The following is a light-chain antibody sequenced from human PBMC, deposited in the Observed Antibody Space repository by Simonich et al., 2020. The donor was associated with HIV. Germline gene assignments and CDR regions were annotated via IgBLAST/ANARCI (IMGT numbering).Light chain of an antibody. CDR1: QSVLYSSNNKNY. CDR3: QQYYDTPIT. CDR2: WAS. Sequence: DIVMTQSPDSLGVSLGERATINCKSSQSVLYSSNNKNYLAWYQQKPGQPPKLLIYWASTGESGVPDRFSGSGSGTDFTLTISSLQAEDVAVYYCQQYYDTPITFGQGTRLEIK. J-gene: IGKJ5*01. V-gene: IGKV4-1*01.